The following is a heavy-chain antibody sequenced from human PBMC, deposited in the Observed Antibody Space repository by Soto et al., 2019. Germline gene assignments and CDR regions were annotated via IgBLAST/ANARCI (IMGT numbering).Heavy chain of an antibody. J-gene: IGHJ3*01. CDR1: RYIYTSYW. Sequence: GESLKISCQASRYIYTSYWIGWARQKPRKGLEWMGIIYPGDSDTTYSPSFQGQVTISADMSSSTAYLQWSGLKASDTAIYYCARHGGGGHNTIFLYGFDFWGQGTMVTVSS. V-gene: IGHV5-51*01. CDR3: ARHGGGGHNTIFLYGFDF. D-gene: IGHD3-16*01. CDR2: IYPGDSDT.